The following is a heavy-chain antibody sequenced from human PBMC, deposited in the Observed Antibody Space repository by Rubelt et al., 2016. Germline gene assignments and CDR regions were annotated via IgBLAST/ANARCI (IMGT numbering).Heavy chain of an antibody. CDR2: ISSSSNYI. CDR1: GFTFSNYN. CDR3: ARDVIPYYYYGMDV. Sequence: EVQLVESGGGLVKSGGSLRLSCAASGFTFSNYNMNWVRQAPGKGLEWVSFISSSSNYIHYADSVKGRFTISRDNAKNSLYLQMNRLRAEDTAVYYCARDVIPYYYYGMDVWGQGTTVTVSS. D-gene: IGHD3-16*02. V-gene: IGHV3-21*01. J-gene: IGHJ6*02.